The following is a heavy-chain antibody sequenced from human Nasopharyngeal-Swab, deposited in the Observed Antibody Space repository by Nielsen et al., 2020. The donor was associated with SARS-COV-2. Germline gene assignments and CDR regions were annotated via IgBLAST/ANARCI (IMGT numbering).Heavy chain of an antibody. CDR1: GFTFSSYA. Sequence: GESLKISCAASGFTFSSYAMSWVRQAPGKGLEWVSAITGSGGTTYSADSVKGRFTISRDNSMNTLHLQMSDLRAEDTAMYYCARDDKVGRRSDGYILSYWGQGTLVTVSS. CDR3: ARDDKVGRRSDGYILSY. D-gene: IGHD5-24*01. V-gene: IGHV3-23*01. J-gene: IGHJ4*02. CDR2: ITGSGGTT.